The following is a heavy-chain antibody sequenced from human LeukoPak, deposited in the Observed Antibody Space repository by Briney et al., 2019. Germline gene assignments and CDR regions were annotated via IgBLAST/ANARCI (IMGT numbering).Heavy chain of an antibody. J-gene: IGHJ4*02. D-gene: IGHD3-22*01. Sequence: QSGGSLRLSCAASGLTFSSYEMNWVRQAPGKGLEWVSYISSSGSTIYYADSVKGRFTISRDNAKNSLYLQMNSLRAEDTAVYYCARIPHYYDSSGLKWGQGTLVTVSS. V-gene: IGHV3-48*03. CDR3: ARIPHYYDSSGLK. CDR1: GLTFSSYE. CDR2: ISSSGSTI.